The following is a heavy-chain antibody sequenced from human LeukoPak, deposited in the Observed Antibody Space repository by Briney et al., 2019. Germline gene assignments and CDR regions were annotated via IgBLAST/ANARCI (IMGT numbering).Heavy chain of an antibody. V-gene: IGHV3-21*01. CDR2: ISSSSSTYI. D-gene: IGHD1-26*01. J-gene: IGHJ4*02. Sequence: GSLRLSCAASGFTFSSYSMNWIRQAPGKGLEWVSSISSSSSTYIHYADALKGRFTISRDNAKNSLFLQMNSLRAEDTAVYYCARKGATTSASHFDYWGQGTLVTVSS. CDR1: GFTFSSYS. CDR3: ARKGATTSASHFDY.